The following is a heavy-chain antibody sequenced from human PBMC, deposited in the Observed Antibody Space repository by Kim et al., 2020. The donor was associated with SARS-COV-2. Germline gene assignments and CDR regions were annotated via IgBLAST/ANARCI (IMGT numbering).Heavy chain of an antibody. Sequence: GGSLRLSCAASGFTFTHYSMNWVRQAPGKGLEWVSYISSSSTNIYYADSVMGRFTISRDNAKTSLYLQINSLRDEDTAVYYCARDRYGDYLVDYWGQGTLVTVSS. CDR2: ISSSSTNI. V-gene: IGHV3-48*02. D-gene: IGHD4-17*01. CDR3: ARDRYGDYLVDY. J-gene: IGHJ4*02. CDR1: GFTFTHYS.